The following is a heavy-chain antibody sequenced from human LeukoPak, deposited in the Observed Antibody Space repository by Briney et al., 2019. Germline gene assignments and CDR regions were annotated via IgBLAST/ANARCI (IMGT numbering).Heavy chain of an antibody. Sequence: GGSLRLSCAASGFTFSSYEMNWVRQAPGKGVEWVSYISSSGSTVYYADSVKGRFTISRDNAKNSLYLQMNSLRAEDTAVYYCARVYDYRFDYWGQGTLVTVSS. CDR1: GFTFSSYE. J-gene: IGHJ4*02. D-gene: IGHD4-11*01. CDR2: ISSSGSTV. CDR3: ARVYDYRFDY. V-gene: IGHV3-48*03.